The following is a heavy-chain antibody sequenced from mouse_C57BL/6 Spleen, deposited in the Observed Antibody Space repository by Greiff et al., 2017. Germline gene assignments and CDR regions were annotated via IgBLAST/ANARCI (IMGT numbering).Heavy chain of an antibody. CDR2: ISYDGSN. CDR1: GYSITSGYY. V-gene: IGHV3-6*01. Sequence: EVQVVESGPGLVKPSQSLSLTCSVTGYSITSGYYWNWIRQFPGNKLEWMGYISYDGSNNYNPSLKNRISITRDTSKNQFFLKLNSVTTEDTATYYCARSTVVDSYYFDYWGQGTTLTVSS. D-gene: IGHD1-1*01. CDR3: ARSTVVDSYYFDY. J-gene: IGHJ2*01.